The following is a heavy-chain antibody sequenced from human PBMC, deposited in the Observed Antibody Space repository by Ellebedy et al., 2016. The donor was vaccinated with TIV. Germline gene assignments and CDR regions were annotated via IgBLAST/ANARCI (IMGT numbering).Heavy chain of an antibody. CDR3: ARGLTMVRGAPGDY. CDR1: GGTFSSYA. V-gene: IGHV1-69*06. CDR2: IIPIFGTA. J-gene: IGHJ4*02. Sequence: SVKVSXXASGGTFSSYAISWVRQAPGQGLEWMGGIIPIFGTANYAQKFQGRVTITADKSTSTAYMELSSLRSEDTAVYYCARGLTMVRGAPGDYWGQGTLVTVSS. D-gene: IGHD3-10*01.